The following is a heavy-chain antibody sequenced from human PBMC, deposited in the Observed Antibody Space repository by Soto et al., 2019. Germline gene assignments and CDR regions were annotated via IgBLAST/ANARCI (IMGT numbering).Heavy chain of an antibody. J-gene: IGHJ5*02. CDR2: IWYDGSNE. CDR3: ARGPVHDNDSSGYPLGWFDP. V-gene: IGHV3-33*01. CDR1: GFTFSSYG. Sequence: GGSLRLSCAASGFTFSSYGMHWVRQAPGKGLEWVAVIWYDGSNEYYADSVKGRFTISRDNSNNTLYLQMNSLTAEDTAVYYCARGPVHDNDSSGYPLGWFDPWGRGTLVTVSS. D-gene: IGHD3-22*01.